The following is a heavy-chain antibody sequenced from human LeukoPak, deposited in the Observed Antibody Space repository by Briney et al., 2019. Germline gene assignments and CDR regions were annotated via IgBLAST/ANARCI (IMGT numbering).Heavy chain of an antibody. V-gene: IGHV3-23*01. CDR1: GFTFSSYA. CDR2: ISVSDDST. D-gene: IGHD5-24*01. CDR3: AKDRLSSRDGYNFNY. Sequence: GGSLRLSCAASGFTFSSYAMTWVRQAPGEGLEWVSAISVSDDSTYYADSVKGRFTVSRDNSKNTLYLQMNSLRAEDTAVYYCAKDRLSSRDGYNFNYWGQGTLVTVSS. J-gene: IGHJ4*02.